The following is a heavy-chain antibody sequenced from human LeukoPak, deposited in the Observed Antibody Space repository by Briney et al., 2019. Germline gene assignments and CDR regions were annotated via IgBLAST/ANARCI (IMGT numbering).Heavy chain of an antibody. J-gene: IGHJ6*02. CDR3: ARDLWLLWFGESSRGYYGMDV. V-gene: IGHV1-2*02. CDR2: INPNSGGT. CDR1: GYTFTGYY. D-gene: IGHD3-10*01. Sequence: ASVKVSCKASGYTFTGYYMHWVRQAPGQGLEWMGWINPNSGGTNYAQKFQGRVTMTRDTSISTAYMELSSLRSEDTAVYYCARDLWLLWFGESSRGYYGMDVWGQGTTVTVSS.